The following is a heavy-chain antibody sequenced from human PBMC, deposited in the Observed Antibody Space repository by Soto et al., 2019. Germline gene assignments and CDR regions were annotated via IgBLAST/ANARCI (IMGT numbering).Heavy chain of an antibody. CDR1: GGTFSSYT. CDR3: ARSDTAMPSFDY. J-gene: IGHJ4*02. V-gene: IGHV1-69*02. D-gene: IGHD5-18*01. Sequence: QVQLVQSGDEVKKPGSSVKVSCKASGGTFSSYTISWVRQAPGQGLEWMGRIIPILGIANYAQKFQGRVTITADKSTSTAYMELSSLRSEDTAVYYCARSDTAMPSFDYWGQGTLVTVSS. CDR2: IIPILGIA.